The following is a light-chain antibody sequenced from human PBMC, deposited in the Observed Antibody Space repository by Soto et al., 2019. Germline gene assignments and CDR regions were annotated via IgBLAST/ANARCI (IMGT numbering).Light chain of an antibody. Sequence: SSELTQPPSVSVSPGQTASITCSGDKLGDKYACWYQQGPGQSPVLVIYQDRKRPSGIPERFSGSNSGNTATLTISGTQAMDEADYYCQAWDSSTVVFGGGTKLTVL. CDR1: KLGDKY. V-gene: IGLV3-1*01. CDR2: QDR. J-gene: IGLJ2*01. CDR3: QAWDSSTVV.